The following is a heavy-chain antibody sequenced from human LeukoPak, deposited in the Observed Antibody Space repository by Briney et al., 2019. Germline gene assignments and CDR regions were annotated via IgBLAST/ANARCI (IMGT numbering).Heavy chain of an antibody. CDR2: IFPSGGEI. V-gene: IGHV3-23*01. J-gene: IGHJ4*02. CDR3: STYRQVLLPFES. D-gene: IGHD5-18*01. Sequence: GGSLRLSCAASGFTFSTFAMIWVRQPPGKGLEWVSSIFPSGGEIHYADSARGRCTIFRNNSNRILLLQMISLRTEDTAIYYCSTYRQVLLPFESWGQGTLVTVSS. CDR1: GFTFSTFA.